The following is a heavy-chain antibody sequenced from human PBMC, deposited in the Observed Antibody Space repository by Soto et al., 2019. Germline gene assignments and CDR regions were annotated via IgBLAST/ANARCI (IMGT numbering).Heavy chain of an antibody. Sequence: GGSLRLSCAASGFTCSSYDMSWVRQAPGKGLEWVSTILVGGRTYYVDSVKGRFTISRDNSKNTVYLQMNSLTAGDTALYYCAKATATGGGAFDICGQGTMVTVSS. V-gene: IGHV3-23*01. CDR1: GFTCSSYD. CDR2: ILVGGRT. D-gene: IGHD2-8*02. J-gene: IGHJ3*02. CDR3: AKATATGGGAFDI.